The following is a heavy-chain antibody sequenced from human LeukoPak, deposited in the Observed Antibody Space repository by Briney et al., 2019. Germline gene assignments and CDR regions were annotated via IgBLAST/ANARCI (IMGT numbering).Heavy chain of an antibody. CDR1: GDRVSRNSAP. V-gene: IGHV6-1*01. J-gene: IGHJ4*02. Sequence: SQTLSLTCAISGDRVSRNSAPWSWIRQSPSRGLEWLGRTYYRSKWYNDYAVSVQSRITINPDPSKTQFSLQLNSVTPEVTAVYYCARVHYKLFDYWGQGTLITVS. CDR2: TYYRSKWYN. D-gene: IGHD4-11*01. CDR3: ARVHYKLFDY.